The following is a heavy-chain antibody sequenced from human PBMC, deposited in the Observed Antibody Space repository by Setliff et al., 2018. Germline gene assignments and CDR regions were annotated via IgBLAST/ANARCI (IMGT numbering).Heavy chain of an antibody. J-gene: IGHJ6*03. CDR2: IKNKVNTFST. CDR3: TRERSEDFWSGYPYYYYMDV. Sequence: GGSLRLSRAASGFTFGDHFMDWVRQPPGKGLEWVGRIKNKVNTFSTQYAASVKGRFTISRDDSKSIAYLQMNSLKTEDTAVYYCTRERSEDFWSGYPYYYYMDVWGKGTTVTVSS. D-gene: IGHD3-3*01. CDR1: GFTFGDHF. V-gene: IGHV3-72*01.